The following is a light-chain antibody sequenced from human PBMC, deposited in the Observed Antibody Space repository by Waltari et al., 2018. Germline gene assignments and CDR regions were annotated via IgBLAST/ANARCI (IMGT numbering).Light chain of an antibody. Sequence: IVLTQSPATLSLSAGERATLSCRASQSVFNYLAWYQQKPGQAPRLLIYDTSKRATGIPARFSGSGSGTDFTLTISNLEAEDFALYFCQQGSVLPLTFGGGTKVDIK. J-gene: IGKJ4*01. CDR3: QQGSVLPLT. V-gene: IGKV3-11*01. CDR2: DTS. CDR1: QSVFNY.